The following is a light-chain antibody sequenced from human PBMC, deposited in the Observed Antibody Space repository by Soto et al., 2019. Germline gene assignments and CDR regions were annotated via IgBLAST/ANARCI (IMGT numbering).Light chain of an antibody. Sequence: DIPMTQSPSSLSASVGDRVTITCRASQSINKYLNWYQQRPGEAPELLMYAASSLQSGVPSRFSGSGPGTYFTLTITSLQPEDFATYYCQQSYGSPTFGGGTKLEI. V-gene: IGKV1-39*01. CDR2: AAS. CDR3: QQSYGSPT. CDR1: QSINKY. J-gene: IGKJ4*01.